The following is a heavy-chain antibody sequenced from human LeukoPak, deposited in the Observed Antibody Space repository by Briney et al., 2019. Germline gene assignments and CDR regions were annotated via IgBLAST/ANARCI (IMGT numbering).Heavy chain of an antibody. D-gene: IGHD3-22*01. Sequence: GGSLRLSCAASGFTFGSHAMTWLRQAPGKGLEWVSGGDGDGTNTYYADSVKGRFTVSRDNSKNTLYLQMNSLRANDTAVYFCAKEVTPYPQVITCFDYWGQGSLVTVSS. J-gene: IGHJ4*02. CDR2: GDGDGTNT. CDR3: AKEVTPYPQVITCFDY. V-gene: IGHV3-23*01. CDR1: GFTFGSHA.